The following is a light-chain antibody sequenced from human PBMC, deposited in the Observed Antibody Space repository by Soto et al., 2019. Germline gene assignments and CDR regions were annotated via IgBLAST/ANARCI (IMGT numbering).Light chain of an antibody. CDR2: GNS. J-gene: IGLJ1*01. CDR1: SSNIGAGYD. V-gene: IGLV1-40*01. Sequence: QSVLTQPPSVSGAPGQRVTISCTGSSSNIGAGYDVHWYQQLPGTAPKLLIYGNSNRPSGVPDRFSGSKSGTSASLAITGLQAEDEADYYCQSYDRSLRDHVFGTGTKLTVL. CDR3: QSYDRSLRDHV.